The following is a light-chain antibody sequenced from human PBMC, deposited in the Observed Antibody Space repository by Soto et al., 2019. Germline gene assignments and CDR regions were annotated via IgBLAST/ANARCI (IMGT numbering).Light chain of an antibody. CDR3: QQRSNLALIT. CDR1: QSVSSY. CDR2: DAS. J-gene: IGKJ5*01. V-gene: IGKV3-11*01. Sequence: EIVMTQSPATLSVSPGERATLSCRASQSVSSYLAWYQQKPGQAPRVVVYDASNRATGIPARFSGSGPGTDFSFTISRLESEDIAFYCCQQRSNLALITFGQGTDWRL.